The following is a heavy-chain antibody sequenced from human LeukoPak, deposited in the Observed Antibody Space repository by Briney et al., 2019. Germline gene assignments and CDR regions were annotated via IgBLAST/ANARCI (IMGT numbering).Heavy chain of an antibody. CDR2: IKQDGSEK. Sequence: GGSLRLSWAASGFTFSNYWMSWVRQAPGKGLEWVANIKQDGSEKCYVDSVKGRFTISRDNAKNSLYLQMNSLRAEDTAVYYCARDRWELLSNSYHYCGLDVWGQGTTVTVSS. CDR1: GFTFSNYW. J-gene: IGHJ6*02. V-gene: IGHV3-7*01. CDR3: ARDRWELLSNSYHYCGLDV. D-gene: IGHD2-15*01.